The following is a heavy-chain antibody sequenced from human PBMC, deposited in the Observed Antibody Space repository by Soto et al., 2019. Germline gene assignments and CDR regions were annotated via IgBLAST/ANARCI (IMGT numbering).Heavy chain of an antibody. CDR2: INPDNGDT. J-gene: IGHJ6*03. CDR3: ALGIRVSAYPVHNMSA. Sequence: QVQLVQSGAEVKKPGASLKVSCKASGYTFSNFGVSWVRQAPGQGLEWIGWINPDNGDTNYGQKFQGRATMTTDTFASAAYMEPRGLRSDDPAVSYCALGIRVSAYPVHNMSAWGEGTTVTVSS. D-gene: IGHD6-6*01. CDR1: GYTFSNFG. V-gene: IGHV1-18*01.